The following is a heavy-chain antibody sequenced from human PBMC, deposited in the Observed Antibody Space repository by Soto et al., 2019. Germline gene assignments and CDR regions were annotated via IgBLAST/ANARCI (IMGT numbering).Heavy chain of an antibody. CDR3: ARDKYCSGGSCRKNWFDP. V-gene: IGHV4-59*01. D-gene: IGHD2-15*01. CDR1: GGSISSSY. J-gene: IGHJ5*02. CDR2: IYDDGSA. Sequence: PSETLSLTCTVSGGSISSSYLSWIRQPPGKGLEWLAYIYDDGSANYNPSLKSRATISLDMSKNQFSLKLTSVTAADTAVYYRARDKYCSGGSCRKNWFDPWGQGTLVTVYS.